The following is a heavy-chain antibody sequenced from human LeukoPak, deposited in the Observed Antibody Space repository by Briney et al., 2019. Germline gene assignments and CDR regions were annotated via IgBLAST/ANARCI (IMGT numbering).Heavy chain of an antibody. Sequence: GGSLRLSCAASGFTVSSDYMSWVRQAPGKGLEWVSYISSSGTTIHYADSVKGRFTISRDNAKNSLYLQMNSLRAEDTAVYYCARDHGVNFDYWGQGILVTVSS. CDR3: ARDHGVNFDY. CDR2: ISSSGTTI. CDR1: GFTVSSDY. J-gene: IGHJ4*02. V-gene: IGHV3-11*04.